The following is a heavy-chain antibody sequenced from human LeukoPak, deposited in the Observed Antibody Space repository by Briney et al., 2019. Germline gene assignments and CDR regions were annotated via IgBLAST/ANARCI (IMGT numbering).Heavy chain of an antibody. CDR3: AKDWRKYPEYMDV. Sequence: GSLRLSCAASGFTFSSYGMHWVRQAPGKGLEWVAFIRYDGSNKYYADSVKGRFTISRDNSKNTLYLQMNSLRAEDTAVYYCAKDWRKYPEYMDVWGKGTTVTVSS. CDR1: GFTFSSYG. J-gene: IGHJ6*03. V-gene: IGHV3-30*02. D-gene: IGHD3-3*01. CDR2: IRYDGSNK.